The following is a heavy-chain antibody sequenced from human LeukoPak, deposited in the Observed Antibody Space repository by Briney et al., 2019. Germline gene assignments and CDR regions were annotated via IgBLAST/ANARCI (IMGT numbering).Heavy chain of an antibody. CDR2: IYHTGHT. CDR3: ARHRFGHLFDT. V-gene: IGHV4-59*02. Sequence: PSETLSLTCTVSGDSVSSYYWSWIRQPPGKGLEWIGYIYHTGHTEYNPSLKSRVSISLDTSKSQFSLKLSSMTAADTAVYYCARHRFGHLFDTWGQGTLVTVSS. D-gene: IGHD3-16*01. J-gene: IGHJ4*02. CDR1: GDSVSSYY.